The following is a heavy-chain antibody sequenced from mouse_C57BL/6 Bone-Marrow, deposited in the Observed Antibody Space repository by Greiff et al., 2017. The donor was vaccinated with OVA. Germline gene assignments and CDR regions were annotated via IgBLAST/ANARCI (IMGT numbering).Heavy chain of an antibody. V-gene: IGHV1-69*01. J-gene: IGHJ3*01. CDR1: GYTFTSYW. CDR3: AIFRAGSPFAY. CDR2: IDPSDSYT. D-gene: IGHD4-1*01. Sequence: QVQLQQSGAELVMPGASVKLSCKASGYTFTSYWMHWVKQRPGQGLEWIGEIDPSDSYTNYNQKFKGKSTLTVDKSSSTAYMQLSSLTSEDSAVYYCAIFRAGSPFAYWGQGTLVTVSA.